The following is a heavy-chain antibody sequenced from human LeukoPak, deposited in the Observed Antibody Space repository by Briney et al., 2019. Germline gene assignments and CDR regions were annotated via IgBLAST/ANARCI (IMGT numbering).Heavy chain of an antibody. D-gene: IGHD6-6*01. CDR2: ITQDDSGN. J-gene: IGHJ6*02. V-gene: IGHV3-7*01. CDR3: ARESGIAARGDYYYYDMDV. Sequence: PGGSLRLSCAASGFTFSSSWMSWVRQAPGQGKELVANITQDDSGNYYVDSVKGRFTISRDNAKNSLYLQMNRLRAEDTAVYYCARESGIAARGDYYYYDMDVWGQGTTVTVSS. CDR1: GFTFSSSW.